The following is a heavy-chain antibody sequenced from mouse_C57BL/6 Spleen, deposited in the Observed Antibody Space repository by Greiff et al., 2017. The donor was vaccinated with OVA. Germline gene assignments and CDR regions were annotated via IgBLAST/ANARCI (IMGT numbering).Heavy chain of an antibody. Sequence: QVQLQQPGAELVRPGTSVKLSCKASGYTFTSYWMHWVKKRPGQGLEWIGVIDPSDSYTNYNQKFKGKATLTVDTSSSTAYMQLSSLTSEDSAVYYCARSYDYGRYFDVWGTGTTVTVSS. D-gene: IGHD2-4*01. CDR3: ARSYDYGRYFDV. V-gene: IGHV1-59*01. CDR2: IDPSDSYT. CDR1: GYTFTSYW. J-gene: IGHJ1*03.